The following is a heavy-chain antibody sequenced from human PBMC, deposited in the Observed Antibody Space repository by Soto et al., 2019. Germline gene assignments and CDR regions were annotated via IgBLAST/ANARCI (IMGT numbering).Heavy chain of an antibody. V-gene: IGHV3-21*01. J-gene: IGHJ4*02. Sequence: EVQLVESGGGLVKPGASLRLSCAASGFTFRTYSMNWVRQAPGKGLEWVSLISSSSSYIYYADSLKGRFTISRDSAKNSLYLEMNNLRAEDTAVYYCARFVSATAINDHWGQGTLVTVSS. CDR2: ISSSSSYI. D-gene: IGHD2-21*02. CDR3: ARFVSATAINDH. CDR1: GFTFRTYS.